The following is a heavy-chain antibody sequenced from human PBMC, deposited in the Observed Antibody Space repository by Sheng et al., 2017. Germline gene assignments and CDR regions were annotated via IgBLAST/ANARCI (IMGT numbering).Heavy chain of an antibody. CDR3: ARDYELRPPLFGEVIVSMDV. J-gene: IGHJ6*02. D-gene: IGHD3-10*02. CDR1: SFNFVNFG. Sequence: QIQLVQSGAEVKKPGASVRVACKASSFNFVNFGFTWVRQAPGQGLEWMGWMSADSGYSQYGQRFQGRVSITTDTTTNTAYMDLRNLRSDDTAVYYCARDYELRPPLFGEVIVSMDVWDQGP. CDR2: MSADSGYS. V-gene: IGHV1-18*01.